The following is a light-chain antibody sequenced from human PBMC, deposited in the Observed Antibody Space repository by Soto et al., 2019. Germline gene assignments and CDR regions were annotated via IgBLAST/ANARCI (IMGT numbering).Light chain of an antibody. CDR1: QTISSW. CDR3: QQSYSTPT. J-gene: IGKJ5*01. Sequence: DIQMTQSPSTLSGSVGDRFAITCRASQTISSWLAWYQQKPGKAPKLLISAASSLQSGVPSRFSGSGSGTDFTLTISSLQPEDFATYYCQQSYSTPTFGQGTRLEIK. CDR2: AAS. V-gene: IGKV1-39*01.